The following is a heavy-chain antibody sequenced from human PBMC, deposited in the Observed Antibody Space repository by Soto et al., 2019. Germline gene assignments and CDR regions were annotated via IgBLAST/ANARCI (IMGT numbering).Heavy chain of an antibody. Sequence: ASVKVSCKASGATVISYAISSMRQAPVKGLEWMGWISAYNGNTNYAQKLKGRVTMTTDTSTSTAYMELRSLRSDDTAVYYCVRNPLRIAVAGTGDYRGQGTLVPVSS. CDR1: GATVISYA. V-gene: IGHV1-18*01. CDR3: VRNPLRIAVAGTGDY. CDR2: ISAYNGNT. D-gene: IGHD6-19*01. J-gene: IGHJ4*02.